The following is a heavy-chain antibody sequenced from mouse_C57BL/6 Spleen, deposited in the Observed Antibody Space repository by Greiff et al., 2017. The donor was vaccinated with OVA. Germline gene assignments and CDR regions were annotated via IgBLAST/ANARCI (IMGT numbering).Heavy chain of an antibody. CDR2: IDPETGGT. CDR1: GYTFTDYE. V-gene: IGHV1-15*01. CDR3: TRESYGSSPLYWYVDV. Sequence: QVQLQQSGAELVRPGASVTLSCKASGYTFTDYEMHWVKQTPVHGLEWIGAIDPETGGTAYNQKFKGKAILTAYKSSSTAYMELRSLTSEDSAVYYCTRESYGSSPLYWYVDVWGTGTTVTVSS. D-gene: IGHD1-1*01. J-gene: IGHJ1*03.